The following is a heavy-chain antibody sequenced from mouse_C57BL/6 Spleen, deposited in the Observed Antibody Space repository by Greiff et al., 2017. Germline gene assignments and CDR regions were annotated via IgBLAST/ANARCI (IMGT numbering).Heavy chain of an antibody. Sequence: QVQLQQPGAELVKPGASVKMSCKASGYTFTSYWITWVKQRPGQGLEWIGDIYPGSGSTNYNEKFKSKATLTVDTSSSTAYMQLSSLTSEDSAVYYWARVRGDGSRMYFDVWGTGATVTVSS. J-gene: IGHJ1*03. D-gene: IGHD1-1*01. CDR3: ARVRGDGSRMYFDV. CDR2: IYPGSGST. V-gene: IGHV1-55*01. CDR1: GYTFTSYW.